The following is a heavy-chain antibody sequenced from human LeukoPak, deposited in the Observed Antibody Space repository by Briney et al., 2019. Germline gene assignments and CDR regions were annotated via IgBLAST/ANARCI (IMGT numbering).Heavy chain of an antibody. CDR2: INHSGST. V-gene: IGHV4-34*01. J-gene: IGHJ4*02. CDR1: GGSFSSYY. Sequence: PSETLSLTCAVYGGSFSSYYWSWIRQPPGKGLERIGEINHSGSTNYNPSLKSRVTLSVDTSKNQFSLKLSSVTAADTAVYYCARAMPTRRTYDYWGQGTLVTVSS. CDR3: ARAMPTRRTYDY. D-gene: IGHD2-2*01.